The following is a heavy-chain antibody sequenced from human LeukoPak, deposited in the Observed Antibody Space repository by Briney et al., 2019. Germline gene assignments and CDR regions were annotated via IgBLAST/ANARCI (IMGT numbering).Heavy chain of an antibody. J-gene: IGHJ4*02. CDR2: ISHSGGST. CDR3: AKHGGFDY. V-gene: IGHV3-23*01. Sequence: PGGSLRLSCAASGFTFSSYAMSWVRQAPRKGLEWVSGISHSGGSTYYADSVKGRFTISRGNSKNTLDLQMNSLRAEDTAIYYCAKHGGFDYWGRGTLVTVSS. CDR1: GFTFSSYA.